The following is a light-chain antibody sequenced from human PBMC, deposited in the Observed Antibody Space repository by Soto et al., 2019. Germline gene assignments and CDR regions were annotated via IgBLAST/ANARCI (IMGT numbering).Light chain of an antibody. CDR2: GVS. CDR3: QQYGSAPLT. CDR1: QTVSSTF. V-gene: IGKV3-20*01. J-gene: IGKJ4*01. Sequence: EVVLTQSPGTLSLSPGERATLSCRASQTVSSTFLAWYQRKPDQAPMLLFYGVSNRATGIPDRVSGSGSGTDFTLIISRLEPEDFAVYYCQQYGSAPLTFGGGTNVEIK.